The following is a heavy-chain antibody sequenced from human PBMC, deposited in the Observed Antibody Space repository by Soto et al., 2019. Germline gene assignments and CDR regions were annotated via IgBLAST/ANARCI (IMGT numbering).Heavy chain of an antibody. D-gene: IGHD6-19*01. CDR2: ISAYNGNT. J-gene: IGHJ6*02. CDR3: ARVAAVAGNIYYYGMDV. V-gene: IGHV1-18*01. Sequence: QVQLVQSGAEVKKPGASVKVSCKASGYTFTSYGISWVRQAPGQGLEWMGRISAYNGNTNYAQKLQGRVTMTTDTSTSTAYMELRSLRSDDTAVYYCARVAAVAGNIYYYGMDVWGQGTTVTVSS. CDR1: GYTFTSYG.